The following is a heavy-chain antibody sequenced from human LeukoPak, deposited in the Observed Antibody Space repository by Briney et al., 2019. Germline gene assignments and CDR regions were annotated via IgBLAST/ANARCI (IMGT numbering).Heavy chain of an antibody. CDR1: GFTFSSYA. CDR2: ISGSGGST. D-gene: IGHD3-22*01. V-gene: IGHV3-23*01. Sequence: GGSLRLSCAASGFTFSSYAMSWVRQAPGKGLEWVSAISGSGGSTYYADSVKGRFTISRDNSKNTLYLQMNSLRAEDTAVYYCAKQQGYYYDSSGYAEFDYWGQGTLFTVSS. CDR3: AKQQGYYYDSSGYAEFDY. J-gene: IGHJ4*02.